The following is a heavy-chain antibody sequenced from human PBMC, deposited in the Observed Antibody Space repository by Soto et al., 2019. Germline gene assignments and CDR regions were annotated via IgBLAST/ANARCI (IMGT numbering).Heavy chain of an antibody. CDR1: GYSFTSFW. CDR2: IDPTDSYT. Sequence: PGQSLKISCKGSGYSFTSFWIGWVRQMPGKGLEWMGRIDPTDSYTNYSPSFQGHVTISADKSLSTAYLQWDSLRASDTATYYCARGGPQVVHNWVDPWGQGTLVTVSS. J-gene: IGHJ5*02. D-gene: IGHD2-2*01. CDR3: ARGGPQVVHNWVDP. V-gene: IGHV5-10-1*01.